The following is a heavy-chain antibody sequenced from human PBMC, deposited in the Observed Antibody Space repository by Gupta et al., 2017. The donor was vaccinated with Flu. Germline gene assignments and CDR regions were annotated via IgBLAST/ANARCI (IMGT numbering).Heavy chain of an antibody. V-gene: IGHV3-7*01. CDR2: IKQDGSDQ. Sequence: RHIPGKGMEWVANIKQDGSDQDYVDSVKGRFTISRDSAKNSLFLQMNGLRVEDTAIYYCARGSHDSKYRCFETWGQGTRVTVSS. J-gene: IGHJ5*02. D-gene: IGHD4-4*01. CDR3: ARGSHDSKYRCFET.